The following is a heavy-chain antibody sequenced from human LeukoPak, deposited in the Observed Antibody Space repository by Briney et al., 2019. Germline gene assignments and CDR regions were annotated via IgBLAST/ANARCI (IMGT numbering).Heavy chain of an antibody. CDR1: GGSISSYY. CDR2: IHYSGST. V-gene: IGHV4-59*08. J-gene: IGHJ6*02. CDR3: ARGVAGYCSDGSCYRDDAMDV. D-gene: IGHD2-15*01. Sequence: SETLSLTCTVSGGSISSYYWSWIRQPPGKGLEWIGYIHYSGSTYYNPSLESRVTISVDTSQNHFSLKLSSVTAADTAVYYCARGVAGYCSDGSCYRDDAMDVWGQGTTVTVSS.